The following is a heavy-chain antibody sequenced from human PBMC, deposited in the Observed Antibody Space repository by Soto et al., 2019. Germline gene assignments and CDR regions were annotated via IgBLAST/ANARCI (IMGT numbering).Heavy chain of an antibody. CDR3: ARSRLLWFGEFNGSPNYYYGMDV. CDR2: IYYSGST. J-gene: IGHJ6*02. D-gene: IGHD3-10*01. CDR1: GGSISSYY. V-gene: IGHV4-59*01. Sequence: LSLTCTVSGGSISSYYWSWIWQPPGKGLEWIGCIYYSGSTNYNPSLKSRVTISVDTSKNQFSLKLSSVTAADTAVYYCARSRLLWFGEFNGSPNYYYGMDVWGQGTTVTVSS.